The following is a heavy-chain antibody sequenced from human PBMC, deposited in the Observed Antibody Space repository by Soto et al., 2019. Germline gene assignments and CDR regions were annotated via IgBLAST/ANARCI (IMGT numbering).Heavy chain of an antibody. CDR2: ISSSSSYI. CDR1: GFTFSSYA. V-gene: IGHV3-21*01. CDR3: ARDLGRFKYYFDY. Sequence: NPGGSLRLSCAASGFTFSSYAMGWVRQAPGKGLEWVSSISSSSSYIYYADSVKGRFTISRDNAKNSLYLQMNSLRAEDTAVYYCARDLGRFKYYFDYWGQGTLVTVSS. J-gene: IGHJ4*02.